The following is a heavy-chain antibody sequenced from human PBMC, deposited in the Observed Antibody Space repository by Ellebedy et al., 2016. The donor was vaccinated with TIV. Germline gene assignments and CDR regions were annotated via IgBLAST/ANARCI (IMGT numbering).Heavy chain of an antibody. CDR1: GSTSNDYW. Sequence: PGGSLRLSCAASGSTSNDYWFARVRYAPGPGVEWVANIRVYGGDRYYVESVKGRFTISRDYAETAAFLDMNNLKAEDTAIYFCARVGRYPHNWSFDSWGQGTLVTVSS. V-gene: IGHV3-7*01. J-gene: IGHJ4*02. CDR3: ARVGRYPHNWSFDS. D-gene: IGHD5-24*01. CDR2: IRVYGGDR.